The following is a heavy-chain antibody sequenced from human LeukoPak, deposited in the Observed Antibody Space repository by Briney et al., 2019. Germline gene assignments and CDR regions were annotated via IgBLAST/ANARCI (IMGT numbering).Heavy chain of an antibody. D-gene: IGHD3-10*01. CDR1: GYTFTGYY. CDR2: INPNSGGT. CDR3: ARDRGYYGSGSPLDY. V-gene: IGHV1-2*02. Sequence: ASVKVSCKASGYTFTGYYMHWVRQAPGQGLEWMGWINPNSGGTNYAQKFQGRVTITADESTSTAYMELSSLRSEDTAVYYCARDRGYYGSGSPLDYWGQGTLVTVSS. J-gene: IGHJ4*02.